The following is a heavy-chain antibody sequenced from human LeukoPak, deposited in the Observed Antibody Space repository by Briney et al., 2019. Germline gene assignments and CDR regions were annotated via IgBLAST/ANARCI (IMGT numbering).Heavy chain of an antibody. V-gene: IGHV1-46*01. D-gene: IGHD2-15*01. CDR2: INPSGGST. CDR1: GSTFTSYY. Sequence: ASVKVSCKASGSTFTSYYMHWVRQAPGQGLEWMGIINPSGGSTSYAQKFQGRVTMTRDTSTSTVYMELSSLRSEDTAVYYCARTQNGYCSGGSCYPFDYWGQGTLVTVSS. CDR3: ARTQNGYCSGGSCYPFDY. J-gene: IGHJ4*02.